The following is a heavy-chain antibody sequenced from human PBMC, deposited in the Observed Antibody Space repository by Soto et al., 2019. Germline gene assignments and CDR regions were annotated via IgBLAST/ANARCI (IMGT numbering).Heavy chain of an antibody. CDR2: IKSKTDGGTT. D-gene: IGHD4-17*01. Sequence: GGSLRLSCAASGFTFSNAWMSWVRQAPGKGLEWVGRIKSKTDGGTTDYAAPVKGRFTISRDDSKNTLYLQMNSLKTEDTAVYYCTTADNGDHEAEAFDIWGQGTMVTVSS. J-gene: IGHJ3*02. CDR1: GFTFSNAW. CDR3: TTADNGDHEAEAFDI. V-gene: IGHV3-15*01.